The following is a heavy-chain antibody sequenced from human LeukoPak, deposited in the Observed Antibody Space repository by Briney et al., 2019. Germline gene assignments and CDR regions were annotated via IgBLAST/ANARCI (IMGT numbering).Heavy chain of an antibody. Sequence: GGSLRLSCAASGFTFSSYSMNWVRQAPGKGLEWVPSISSSSSYIYYADSVKGRFTISRDNSKNTLYLQMNSLRAEDTAVYYCARYCSSTSCYSGGFDPWGQGTLVTVSS. D-gene: IGHD2-2*02. CDR1: GFTFSSYS. J-gene: IGHJ5*02. V-gene: IGHV3-21*04. CDR3: ARYCSSTSCYSGGFDP. CDR2: ISSSSSYI.